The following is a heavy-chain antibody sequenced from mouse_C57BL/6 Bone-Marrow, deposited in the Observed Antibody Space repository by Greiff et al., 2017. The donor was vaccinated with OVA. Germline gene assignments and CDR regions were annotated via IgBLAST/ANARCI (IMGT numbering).Heavy chain of an antibody. D-gene: IGHD2-4*01. CDR3: SIYYDYDVGDN. Sequence: VQLQQSGAELVRPGASVKLSCTASGFNIKDDYMHWVKQRPEQGLEWIGWIDPENGDTEYASKFQGKATITADTSSNTAYLQLSSLTSEDTAVYYCSIYYDYDVGDNWGQGTTLTVSS. CDR2: IDPENGDT. J-gene: IGHJ2*01. V-gene: IGHV14-4*01. CDR1: GFNIKDDY.